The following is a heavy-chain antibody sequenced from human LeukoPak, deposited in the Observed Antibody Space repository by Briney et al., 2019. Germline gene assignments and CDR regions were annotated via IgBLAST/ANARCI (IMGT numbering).Heavy chain of an antibody. J-gene: IGHJ4*02. Sequence: SVKVSCKASGGTFSSYAISWVRQAPGQGLEWMGRIIPIFGTANYAQKFQGRVTMTRDTSTSTVYMELSSLRSEDTAVYYCARDLYDSSHYFDYWGQGTLVTVSS. CDR3: ARDLYDSSHYFDY. CDR2: IIPIFGTA. CDR1: GGTFSSYA. V-gene: IGHV1-69*05. D-gene: IGHD3-22*01.